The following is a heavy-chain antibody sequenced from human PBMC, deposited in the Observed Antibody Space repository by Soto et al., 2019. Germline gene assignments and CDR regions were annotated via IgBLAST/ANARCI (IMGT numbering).Heavy chain of an antibody. CDR3: AKDAPTRHYDILTGYSYYYYGMDV. V-gene: IGHV3-30*18. J-gene: IGHJ6*02. Sequence: QVQLVESGGGVVQPGRSLRLSCAASGFTFSSYGMHWVRQAPGKGLEWVAVISYDGSNKYYADSVKGRFTISRDNSKNPLYLQMNSLRAEDTAVYYWAKDAPTRHYDILTGYSYYYYGMDVWGQGTTVTVSS. D-gene: IGHD3-9*01. CDR2: ISYDGSNK. CDR1: GFTFSSYG.